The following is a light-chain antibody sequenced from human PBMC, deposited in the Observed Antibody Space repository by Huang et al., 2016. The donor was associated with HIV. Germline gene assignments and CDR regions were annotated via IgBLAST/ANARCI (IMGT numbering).Light chain of an antibody. CDR1: QSVSTS. CDR3: QQRSNWPWT. CDR2: DTS. J-gene: IGKJ1*01. V-gene: IGKV3-11*01. Sequence: EIVLTQSPATLSLSPGERATLSCRASQSVSTSLAWYQQKPGQAPRLLIHDTSNRAPGVPARFSGSGSGTDFTLSISSLEPEDFAVYYCQQRSNWPWTFGQGTKVEIK.